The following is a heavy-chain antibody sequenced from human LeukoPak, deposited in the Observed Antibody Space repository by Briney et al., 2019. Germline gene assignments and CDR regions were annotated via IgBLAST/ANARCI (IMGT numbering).Heavy chain of an antibody. J-gene: IGHJ3*02. D-gene: IGHD2-2*02. CDR1: GYTFTGYY. CDR2: INHNSGGT. Sequence: ASVKVSCKASGYTFTGYYMHWVRQAPGQGVEWMGWINHNSGGTNYAQKLQGRVTMTRDTSISTAYMELGRLRSDDTAVYYCARVIVVVPAAIMIGAFDIWGQGTMVTVSS. CDR3: ARVIVVVPAAIMIGAFDI. V-gene: IGHV1-2*02.